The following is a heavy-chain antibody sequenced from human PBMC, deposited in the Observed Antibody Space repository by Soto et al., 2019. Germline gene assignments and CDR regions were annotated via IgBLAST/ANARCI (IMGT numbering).Heavy chain of an antibody. D-gene: IGHD3-10*02. J-gene: IGHJ5*02. V-gene: IGHV1-18*01. CDR3: TGDGPHYVNYFDP. Sequence: QVQLVQSGAEVKKPGASVKVSCKASGYTFTSYGISWVRQAPGQGLEWMGWISAYNGNTSYAQKLQGRVTMTTDTSTSTAEMELRSLRSDDTAVYYCTGDGPHYVNYFDPWVQGTLVTVSS. CDR1: GYTFTSYG. CDR2: ISAYNGNT.